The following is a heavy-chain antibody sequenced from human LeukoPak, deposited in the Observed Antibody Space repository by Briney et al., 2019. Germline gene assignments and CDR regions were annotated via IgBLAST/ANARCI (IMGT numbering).Heavy chain of an antibody. CDR2: ISSSSSYI. J-gene: IGHJ5*02. Sequence: GGSLRLSCAASGFTFSSYSMNWVRQAPGKGLEWVSSISSSSSYIYYADSVKGRFTISRDNSKNTLYLQMNSLRAEDTAVYYCAKGASRTSNFGFDPWGQGTLVTVSS. CDR3: AKGASRTSNFGFDP. CDR1: GFTFSSYS. V-gene: IGHV3-21*04. D-gene: IGHD4/OR15-4a*01.